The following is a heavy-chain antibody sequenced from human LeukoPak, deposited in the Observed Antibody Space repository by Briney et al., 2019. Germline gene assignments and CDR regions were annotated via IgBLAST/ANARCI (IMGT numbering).Heavy chain of an antibody. V-gene: IGHV4-38-2*02. J-gene: IGHJ4*02. CDR1: GYSISSGYY. CDR3: ARHGGAVAGSYFDY. D-gene: IGHD6-19*01. Sequence: PSETLSLTCTVSGYSISSGYYWGWIRQPPGKGLEWIGSIYYSGSTYYNPSLKSRVTISVDTSKNQFSLKLSSVTAADTAVYYCARHGGAVAGSYFDYWGQGTLVTVSS. CDR2: IYYSGST.